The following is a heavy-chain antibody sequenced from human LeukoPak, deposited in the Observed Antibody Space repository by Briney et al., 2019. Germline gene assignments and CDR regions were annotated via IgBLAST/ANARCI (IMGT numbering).Heavy chain of an antibody. Sequence: ASVKVSCKASGYTFTGYYMHWVRQAPGQGLEWMGWINPNSGGTNYAQKFQGRVTMTRDTSISTAYMELSRLRSDDTAVYYCARAGSGSSEYYYYMDVWGKGTTVTIFS. D-gene: IGHD3-10*01. V-gene: IGHV1-2*02. CDR1: GYTFTGYY. CDR2: INPNSGGT. CDR3: ARAGSGSSEYYYYMDV. J-gene: IGHJ6*03.